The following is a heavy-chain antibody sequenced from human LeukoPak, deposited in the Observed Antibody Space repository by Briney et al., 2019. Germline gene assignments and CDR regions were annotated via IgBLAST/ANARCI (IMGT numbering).Heavy chain of an antibody. Sequence: KSSETLSLTCTVSGGSISSYYWSWIRQPPGKGLEWIGYIYYSGSTNYNPSLKSRVTISVDTSKNQFSLKLSSVTAADTAVYYCARGGDGYTDYYGMDVWGQGTTVTVSS. CDR3: ARGGDGYTDYYGMDV. J-gene: IGHJ6*02. D-gene: IGHD5-24*01. V-gene: IGHV4-59*01. CDR1: GGSISSYY. CDR2: IYYSGST.